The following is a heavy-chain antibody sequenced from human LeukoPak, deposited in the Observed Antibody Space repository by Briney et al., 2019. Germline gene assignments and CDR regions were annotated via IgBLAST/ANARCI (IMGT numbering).Heavy chain of an antibody. CDR2: ISSSSSYI. V-gene: IGHV3-21*04. Sequence: GGSLRLSCAASGFTFSSYSMNWVRQAPGKGLEWVSSISSSSSYIYYADSVKGRFTISRDNAKNSLYLQMNSLSAEDTAFYCVRGNSPPDAIDIWGQGTMVTVSS. CDR1: GFTFSSYS. J-gene: IGHJ3*02. CDR3: RGNSPPDAIDI. D-gene: IGHD3-10*02.